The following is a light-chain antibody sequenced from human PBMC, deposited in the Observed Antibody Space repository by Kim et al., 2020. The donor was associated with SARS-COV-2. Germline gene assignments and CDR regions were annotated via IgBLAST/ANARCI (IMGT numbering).Light chain of an antibody. CDR2: GAA. V-gene: IGKV3-20*01. Sequence: SPGERATPSRRASHSVASNYYAGYQQKRGRAPRLLIYGAASRATGCPDRFSGSGSGTDFIITISRLQPEDSAVYYCQQYGSSPLTFGGGTKVDIK. J-gene: IGKJ4*01. CDR1: HSVASNY. CDR3: QQYGSSPLT.